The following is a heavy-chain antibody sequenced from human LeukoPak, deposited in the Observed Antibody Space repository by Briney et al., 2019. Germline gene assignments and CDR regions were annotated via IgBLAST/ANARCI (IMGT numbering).Heavy chain of an antibody. Sequence: GGSLRLSCAASGFTFSSYWMSWVRQAPGKGLEWVSVIYSGGSTYYADSVKGRFTISRDNSKNTLYLQMNSLRAEDTAVYYCARAPPLLRYFDWWGQGTLVTVSS. CDR1: GFTFSSYW. CDR2: IYSGGST. D-gene: IGHD3-9*01. CDR3: ARAPPLLRYFDW. V-gene: IGHV3-66*01. J-gene: IGHJ4*02.